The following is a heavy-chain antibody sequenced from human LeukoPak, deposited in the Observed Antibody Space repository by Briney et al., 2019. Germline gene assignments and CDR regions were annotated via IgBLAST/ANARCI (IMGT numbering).Heavy chain of an antibody. D-gene: IGHD1-26*01. CDR3: RGRNTFGFDY. J-gene: IGHJ4*02. CDR2: IYTSGST. Sequence: WETLSLTSTVYGGSISSYYWSWIRQPAGKGLEWIGRIYTSGSTNYNPSLKSRVTMSVDTSKNQFSLKLSSVTAADTAVYYCRGRNTFGFDYWGQGTLVTVSS. CDR1: GGSISSYY. V-gene: IGHV4-4*07.